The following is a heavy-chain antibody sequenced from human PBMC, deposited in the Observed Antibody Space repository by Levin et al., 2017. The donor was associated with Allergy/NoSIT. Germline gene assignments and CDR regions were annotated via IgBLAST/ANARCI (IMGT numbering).Heavy chain of an antibody. Sequence: GESLKISCAASGFTFSSYAMSWVRQAPGKGLEWVSAISGSGGSTYYADSVKGRFTISRDNSKNTLYLQMNSLRAEDTAVYYCAKGPWELPGWFDPWGQGTLVTVSS. V-gene: IGHV3-23*01. J-gene: IGHJ5*02. D-gene: IGHD1-26*01. CDR1: GFTFSSYA. CDR3: AKGPWELPGWFDP. CDR2: ISGSGGST.